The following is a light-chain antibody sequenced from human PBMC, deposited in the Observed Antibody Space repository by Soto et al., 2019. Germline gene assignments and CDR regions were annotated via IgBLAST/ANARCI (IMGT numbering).Light chain of an antibody. CDR1: QSVSSKY. CDR3: QQYGSSLFT. V-gene: IGKV3-20*01. CDR2: GTS. Sequence: EIVLTQSPGTLSLSPGERATLSCRASQSVSSKYLAWYQQKPGRAPRVLIYGTSIRASGVPERFSGGGSGTDFTLTITRLEPEDFAVYYCQQYGSSLFTCGPGTKVDFK. J-gene: IGKJ3*01.